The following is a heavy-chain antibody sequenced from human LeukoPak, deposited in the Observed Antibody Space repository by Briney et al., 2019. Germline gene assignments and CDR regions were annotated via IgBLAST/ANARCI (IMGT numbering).Heavy chain of an antibody. V-gene: IGHV3-23*01. Sequence: GGSLKMCCTAAGFGLRRSAMSRVYQAPGKKLEWVSGISGSGGSTYYADSVKGRFTISRDNSKNTLYLQMNSLRAEDTAVYYCAKVDLGLDYWGQGTLVTVSS. J-gene: IGHJ4*02. CDR2: ISGSGGST. CDR1: GFGLRRSA. D-gene: IGHD3-10*01. CDR3: AKVDLGLDY.